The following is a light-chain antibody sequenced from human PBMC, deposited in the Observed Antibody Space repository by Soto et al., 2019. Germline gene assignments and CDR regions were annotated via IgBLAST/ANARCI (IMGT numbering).Light chain of an antibody. Sequence: EIEVAPFPTTPSLSPGERATLSCRASQSVSILLAWYQQKPGQAPRLLIHGATTRATGIPARFSGSGSGTEFTLTISSLQSEDFAVYYCQQYNNWPRTFGQGTKVDIK. CDR3: QQYNNWPRT. CDR1: QSVSIL. CDR2: GAT. J-gene: IGKJ1*01. V-gene: IGKV3-15*01.